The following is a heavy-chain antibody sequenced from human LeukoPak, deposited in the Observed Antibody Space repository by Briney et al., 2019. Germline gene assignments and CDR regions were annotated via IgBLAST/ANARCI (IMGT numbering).Heavy chain of an antibody. CDR1: GFTFSSYE. Sequence: GGSLRLSCAASGFTFSSYEMNWVRQAPGKGLEWVSAISGSGGSTYYADSVKGRFTISRDNSKNTLYLQMNSLRAEDTAVYYCAKEPPPRIVATIRTYWGQGTLVTVSS. CDR2: ISGSGGST. CDR3: AKEPPPRIVATIRTY. V-gene: IGHV3-23*01. J-gene: IGHJ4*02. D-gene: IGHD5-12*01.